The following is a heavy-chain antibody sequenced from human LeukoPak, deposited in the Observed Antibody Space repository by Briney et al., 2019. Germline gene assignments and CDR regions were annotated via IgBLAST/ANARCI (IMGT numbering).Heavy chain of an antibody. CDR3: AKNGQSGFSFDP. V-gene: IGHV4-39*07. D-gene: IGHD2-8*01. CDR2: IYYSGST. CDR1: GGSISSSSYY. Sequence: SETLSLTGTVSGGSISSSSYYWGWIRQPPGKGLQWIGSIYYSGSTYYNPSLKSRVTISVDTSKNQSSLKLSSVTAADTAIYYCAKNGQSGFSFDPWGQGTLVTVSS. J-gene: IGHJ5*02.